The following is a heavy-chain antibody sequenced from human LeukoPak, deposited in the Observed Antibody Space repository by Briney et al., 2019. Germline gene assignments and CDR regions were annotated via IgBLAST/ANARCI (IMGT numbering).Heavy chain of an antibody. Sequence: SETLSLTCTVSGGSLSSSYWSWIRQPPGRGLEWIGYIYYSGSTNYNPPLKSRVTMSVDPSQNQFSLKVSSVTAADTAVYFCAREVAVAGNNWFDPWGQGILVTDSS. CDR2: IYYSGST. CDR1: GGSLSSSY. CDR3: AREVAVAGNNWFDP. D-gene: IGHD6-19*01. J-gene: IGHJ5*02. V-gene: IGHV4-59*01.